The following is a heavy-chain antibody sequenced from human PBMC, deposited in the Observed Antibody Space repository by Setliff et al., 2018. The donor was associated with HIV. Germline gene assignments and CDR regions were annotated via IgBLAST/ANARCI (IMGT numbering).Heavy chain of an antibody. V-gene: IGHV3-21*04. CDR1: GFRFSTYN. D-gene: IGHD4-4*01. CDR2: ISTSSSYI. J-gene: IGHJ4*02. CDR3: AKMGDYSNYYFDY. Sequence: PGGSLRLSCEASGFRFSTYNMNWVRQAPGKGLEWVSTISTSSSYIYYADSVKGRFTISRDNSKNTLYLQMNSLRAEDTAVYYCAKMGDYSNYYFDYWGQGTLVTVSS.